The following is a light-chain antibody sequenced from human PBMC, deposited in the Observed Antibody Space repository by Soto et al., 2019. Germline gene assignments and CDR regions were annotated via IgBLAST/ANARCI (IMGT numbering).Light chain of an antibody. CDR1: QNISKY. CDR2: AAS. J-gene: IGKJ1*01. V-gene: IGKV1-39*01. CDR3: HQTYGKHRT. Sequence: DIQMTQSPSSLSSSVGYRFTITCLASQNISKYLNWYQQKLGKAPKLLIYAASSLQSGVPSRFSGSGSGTDFTLSISSLQPEDFATYYCHQTYGKHRTFGQGTKVDIK.